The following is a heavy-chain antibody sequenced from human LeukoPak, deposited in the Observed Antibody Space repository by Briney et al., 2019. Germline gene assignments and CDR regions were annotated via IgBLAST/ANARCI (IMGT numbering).Heavy chain of an antibody. D-gene: IGHD5-18*01. CDR1: GGSISSSSYY. V-gene: IGHV4-39*07. CDR2: IYYSGST. J-gene: IGHJ4*02. Sequence: SETLSLTCTVSGGSISSSSYYWGWIRQPPGKGLEWIGSIYYSGSTYYNPSLKSRVTISLDTSKNQFSLKLTSVTAADTAVYYCARGGRDTAMITLGYFDYWGQGTLVTVSS. CDR3: ARGGRDTAMITLGYFDY.